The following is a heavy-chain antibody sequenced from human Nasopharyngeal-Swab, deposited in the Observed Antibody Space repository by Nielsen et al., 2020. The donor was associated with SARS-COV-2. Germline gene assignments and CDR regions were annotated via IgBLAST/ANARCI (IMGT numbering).Heavy chain of an antibody. CDR3: ASGGSDFWEGYFDN. CDR2: INPTGDTT. CDR1: GYTFTNSH. D-gene: IGHD3/OR15-3a*01. V-gene: IGHV1-46*01. J-gene: IGHJ4*02. Sequence: ASVKVSCKASGYTFTNSHMHWVRQAPGQGLEWMGMINPTGDTTSDAQNFEGRLSVTRDKSTGTVYMELSSLRSEDTAVYYCASGGSDFWEGYFDNWGQGTLVTVSS.